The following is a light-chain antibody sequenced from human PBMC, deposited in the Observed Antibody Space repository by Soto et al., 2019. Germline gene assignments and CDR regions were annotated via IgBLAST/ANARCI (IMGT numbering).Light chain of an antibody. CDR2: RNN. Sequence: SPSWVWTPGQGVTISCSGSNSKIGSNYVYWYQQLPGTAPKLLIYRNNQRPSGVPDRFSGSKSGTSASLAISGLRSEDEADYYCAAWDDSLSVYYVFGTGTKVT. J-gene: IGLJ1*01. V-gene: IGLV1-47*01. CDR3: AAWDDSLSVYYV. CDR1: NSKIGSNY.